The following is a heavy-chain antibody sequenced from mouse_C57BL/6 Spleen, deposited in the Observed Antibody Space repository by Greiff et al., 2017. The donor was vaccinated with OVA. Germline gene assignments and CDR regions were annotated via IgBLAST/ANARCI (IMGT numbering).Heavy chain of an antibody. Sequence: EVKLMESGGGLVQPGGSMKLSCVASGFTFSNYWMNWVRQSPEKGLEWVAQIRLKSDNYATHDAESVKGRFTISRDDSNSSVYLQMNSLRAEDTGIYYCTAITTVGYYYAMDYWGQGTSVTVSS. V-gene: IGHV6-3*01. CDR2: IRLKSDNYAT. CDR3: TAITTVGYYYAMDY. J-gene: IGHJ4*01. D-gene: IGHD1-1*01. CDR1: GFTFSNYW.